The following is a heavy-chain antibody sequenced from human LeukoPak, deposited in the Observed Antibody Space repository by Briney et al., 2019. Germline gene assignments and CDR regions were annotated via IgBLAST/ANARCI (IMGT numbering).Heavy chain of an antibody. Sequence: GASVKVSCKASGYTFIVYHMHWVRQAPGQGLEWMGWINPNSGDTNFAQKFQGRVTMTRDTSISTVYMELGRLTSDDTAVYYCARADWSMLEYWGQGTLVTVSS. V-gene: IGHV1-2*02. CDR2: INPNSGDT. J-gene: IGHJ4*02. CDR3: ARADWSMLEY. CDR1: GYTFIVYH. D-gene: IGHD1-1*01.